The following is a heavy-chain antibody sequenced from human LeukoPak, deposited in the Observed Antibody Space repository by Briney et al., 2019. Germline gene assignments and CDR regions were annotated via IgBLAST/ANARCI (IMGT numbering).Heavy chain of an antibody. CDR2: ISGDGGST. V-gene: IGHV3-43*02. CDR3: AKDIMREFYYYGMDV. CDR1: GFTFDDYA. J-gene: IGHJ6*02. Sequence: GGSLRLSCAASGFTFDDYAMHWVRHAPGKGLEWVSLISGDGGSTYYADSVKGRFTISRDNSKNSLYLQMNSLRTEDTALYYCAKDIMREFYYYGMDVWGQGTTVTVSS.